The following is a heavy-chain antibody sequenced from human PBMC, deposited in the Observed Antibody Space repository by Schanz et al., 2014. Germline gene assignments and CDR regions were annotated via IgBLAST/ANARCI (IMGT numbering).Heavy chain of an antibody. CDR3: AFDRDDAYDI. CDR1: GYSFSAYY. D-gene: IGHD3-9*01. Sequence: QVQLVQSGAELKNPGASVKVSCKASGYSFSAYYIHWVRQAPGQGLEWMGRIYLSDGSTRYAQKFQGRVTVTRDTSTTTVYMDLSSLISEDTAVYYCAFDRDDAYDIWGQGTTVTVSS. CDR2: IYLSDGST. J-gene: IGHJ3*02. V-gene: IGHV1-46*01.